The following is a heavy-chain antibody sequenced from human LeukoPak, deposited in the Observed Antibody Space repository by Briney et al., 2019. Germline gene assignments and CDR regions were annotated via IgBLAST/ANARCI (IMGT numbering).Heavy chain of an antibody. Sequence: SETLSLTCTVSGGSISISSYPWGWIRQPPGKGLEWIGSIDYSGSTYYNPSLKSRVTIFVDTSKSQFSLNLSSVTAADTAVYHCARQRGNSRNFDNWGQGTLVTVSS. CDR3: ARQRGNSRNFDN. D-gene: IGHD4-23*01. J-gene: IGHJ4*02. CDR1: GGSISISSYP. CDR2: IDYSGST. V-gene: IGHV4-39*01.